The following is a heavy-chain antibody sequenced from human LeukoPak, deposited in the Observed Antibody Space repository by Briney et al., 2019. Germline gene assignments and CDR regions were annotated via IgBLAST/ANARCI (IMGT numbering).Heavy chain of an antibody. CDR3: ARSRGSPGDY. CDR1: GFTFSSYA. J-gene: IGHJ4*02. Sequence: GGSLRLSCAASGFTFSSYAMHWVRQAPGKGLEWVAVISYDGSNKYYADSVKGRFTISRDNSKNTLYLQMNSLRAEDTAVYYCARSRGSPGDYWGQGTLVTVSS. CDR2: ISYDGSNK. D-gene: IGHD6-13*01. V-gene: IGHV3-30-3*01.